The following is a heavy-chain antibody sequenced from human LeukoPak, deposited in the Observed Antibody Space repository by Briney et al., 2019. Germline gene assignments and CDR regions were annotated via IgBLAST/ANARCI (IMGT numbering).Heavy chain of an antibody. Sequence: GGSLRLSCAASGFTFSSYAMSWVRQAPGKGLEWVSTISGSGAYTYYGDSVKGRFTISRDNSKNTLYLQMNSLRAEDTAVYYCAKYFASGSYYKLPHWGQGTLVTVSS. CDR2: ISGSGAYT. D-gene: IGHD3-10*01. CDR1: GFTFSSYA. J-gene: IGHJ1*01. CDR3: AKYFASGSYYKLPH. V-gene: IGHV3-23*01.